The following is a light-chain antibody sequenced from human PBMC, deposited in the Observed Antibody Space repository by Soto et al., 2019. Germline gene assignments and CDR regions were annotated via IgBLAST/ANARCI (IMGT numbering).Light chain of an antibody. J-gene: IGKJ5*01. CDR2: DTS. Sequence: ETVMTQSPGTLSVSLGERATLSCRASQSVSIHLAWYQQKPGQAPRLLIYDTSTRATGIPARFSGSGSGTEFTLTISSLQSEDFAVYYCQQYSNWPPITFGQGTRPEIQ. CDR1: QSVSIH. CDR3: QQYSNWPPIT. V-gene: IGKV3-15*01.